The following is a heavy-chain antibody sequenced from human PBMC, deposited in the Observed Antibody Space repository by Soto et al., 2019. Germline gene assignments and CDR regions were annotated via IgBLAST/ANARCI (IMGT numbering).Heavy chain of an antibody. Sequence: QVQLQESGPGLVKPSGTLSLTCAVSGGSISSSNWWSWVRQPPGKGLEWIGEIYHSGSTNYNPSLKSRVTISVDKTTNQFSLKLSSVTAADTAVYYCARASGIAVAPTQFDPWGQGTLVTVSS. V-gene: IGHV4-4*02. CDR2: IYHSGST. CDR1: GGSISSSNW. J-gene: IGHJ5*02. CDR3: ARASGIAVAPTQFDP. D-gene: IGHD6-19*01.